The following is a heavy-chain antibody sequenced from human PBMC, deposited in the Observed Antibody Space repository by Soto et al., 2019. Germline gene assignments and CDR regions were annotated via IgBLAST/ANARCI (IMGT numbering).Heavy chain of an antibody. D-gene: IGHD3-3*01. V-gene: IGHV3-33*01. CDR2: IWYDGSNK. J-gene: IGHJ4*02. CDR1: GFTFSSYG. Sequence: GGSLRLSCAASGFTFSSYGMHWIRQAPGKGLEWVAVIWYDGSNKYYADSVKGRFTISRDNSKNTLYLQMNSLRAEDTAVYYCARDPTYYDFWSGYYLFDYWGQGTLVTAPQ. CDR3: ARDPTYYDFWSGYYLFDY.